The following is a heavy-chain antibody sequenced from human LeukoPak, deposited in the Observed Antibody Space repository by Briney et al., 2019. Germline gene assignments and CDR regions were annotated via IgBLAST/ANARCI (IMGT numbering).Heavy chain of an antibody. Sequence: PSETLSLTCAVSGYSISSGYYWGWIRQPPGKGLEWIGSIYHSGSTYYNPSLKSRVTISVDTSKSQFSLKLSSVTAADTAVYYCAIRYYYDSSGYYWADAFDIWGQGTMVTVSS. CDR3: AIRYYYDSSGYYWADAFDI. CDR2: IYHSGST. D-gene: IGHD3-22*01. CDR1: GYSISSGYY. J-gene: IGHJ3*02. V-gene: IGHV4-38-2*01.